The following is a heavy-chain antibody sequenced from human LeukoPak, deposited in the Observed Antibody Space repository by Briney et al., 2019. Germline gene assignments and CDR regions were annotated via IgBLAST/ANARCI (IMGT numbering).Heavy chain of an antibody. CDR2: INHSRST. D-gene: IGHD1-1*01. Sequence: SETLSLTCAVYGGSFSGYYWSWIRQPPGKGLEWIGEINHSRSTNYNPSLKSRVTISVDTSKNQFSLKLSSVTAADTAVYYCAIPFRLERRRGGAFDIWGQGTMVTVSS. CDR3: AIPFRLERRRGGAFDI. CDR1: GGSFSGYY. V-gene: IGHV4-34*01. J-gene: IGHJ3*02.